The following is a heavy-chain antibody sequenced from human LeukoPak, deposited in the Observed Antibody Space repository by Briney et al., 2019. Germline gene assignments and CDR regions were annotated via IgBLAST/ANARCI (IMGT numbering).Heavy chain of an antibody. J-gene: IGHJ6*02. Sequence: SETLSLTCTVSGYSISSGYYWGWIRQPPGKGLEWIGTIYHSGSTYYNPSLKSRVTISVDTSKNQFSLKLTSVTAADTAVYYCARVRDYGMDVWGQGTTVTVSS. CDR1: GYSISSGYY. CDR2: IYHSGST. V-gene: IGHV4-38-2*02. CDR3: ARVRDYGMDV. D-gene: IGHD5-24*01.